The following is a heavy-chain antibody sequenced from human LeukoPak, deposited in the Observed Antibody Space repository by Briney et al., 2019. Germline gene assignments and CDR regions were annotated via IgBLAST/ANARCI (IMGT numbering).Heavy chain of an antibody. D-gene: IGHD1-26*01. CDR1: GNSFTGYY. Sequence: ASVKVSCKASGNSFTGYYVHWVRQAPGQGLEWMGWMSPDSDGTNFAQNFQGRVSTTRDTSIRTVYLELRSLRADDTAVYYCANQEGIGAPGAWFDNWGQELWSPSPQ. V-gene: IGHV1-2*02. CDR2: MSPDSDGT. CDR3: ANQEGIGAPGAWFDN. J-gene: IGHJ4*01.